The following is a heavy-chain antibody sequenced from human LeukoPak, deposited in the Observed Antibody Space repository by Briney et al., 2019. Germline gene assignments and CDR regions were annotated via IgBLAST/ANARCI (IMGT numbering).Heavy chain of an antibody. V-gene: IGHV3-53*01. CDR3: ARDRWVLGSWRYGMDV. D-gene: IGHD3-16*01. CDR1: GFTVSSNY. CDR2: IYSGGST. Sequence: GGSLRLSCAASGFTVSSNYMSWVRQAPGKGLEWVSVIYSGGSTYYADSVKGRFTISRDNSKNTLYLQINSLRAEDTAVYYCARDRWVLGSWRYGMDVWGQGTTVTVSS. J-gene: IGHJ6*02.